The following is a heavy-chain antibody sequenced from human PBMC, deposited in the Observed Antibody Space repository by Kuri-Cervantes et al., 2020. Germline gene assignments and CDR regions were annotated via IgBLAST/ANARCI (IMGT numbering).Heavy chain of an antibody. J-gene: IGHJ3*02. D-gene: IGHD2-15*01. CDR3: AKDIIEGIVVVVAATSAFDI. Sequence: GESLKISCEASGFTFSGYWMHWVRQVPGKGLVWVARIDSDGSSTIYVDSVKGRFTISRDNAKNSLYLQMNSLRAEDTALYYCAKDIIEGIVVVVAATSAFDIWGQGTMVTVSS. CDR2: IDSDGSST. CDR1: GFTFSGYW. V-gene: IGHV3-74*01.